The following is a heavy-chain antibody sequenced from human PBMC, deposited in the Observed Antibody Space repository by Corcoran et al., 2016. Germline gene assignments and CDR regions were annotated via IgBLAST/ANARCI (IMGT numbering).Heavy chain of an antibody. CDR2: INHSGST. V-gene: IGHV4-34*01. CDR3: ARGFPYCSGGSCYPYYYYYYGMDV. Sequence: QVQLQQWGAGLLKPSETLSLTCAVYGGSFSGYYWSWIRQPPGKGLEWIGEINHSGSTNYNPSLKSRVTISVDTSKNQFSLKLSSVTAADPAVYYCARGFPYCSGGSCYPYYYYYYGMDVWGQGTTVTVSS. J-gene: IGHJ6*02. D-gene: IGHD2-15*01. CDR1: GGSFSGYY.